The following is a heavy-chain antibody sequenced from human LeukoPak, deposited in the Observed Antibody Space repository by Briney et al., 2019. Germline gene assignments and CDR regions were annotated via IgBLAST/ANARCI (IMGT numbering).Heavy chain of an antibody. Sequence: PGRSLRLSCAASGFTFSSYAMHWVRQAPGKGLEWVAVISYDGSNKYYADSVKGRFTISRDNSKNTLFLQMNSLRAEDTAVYYCARDRSGYANDAFDFWGQGTMVTVSS. J-gene: IGHJ3*01. CDR3: ARDRSGYANDAFDF. D-gene: IGHD3-3*01. CDR1: GFTFSSYA. CDR2: ISYDGSNK. V-gene: IGHV3-30-3*01.